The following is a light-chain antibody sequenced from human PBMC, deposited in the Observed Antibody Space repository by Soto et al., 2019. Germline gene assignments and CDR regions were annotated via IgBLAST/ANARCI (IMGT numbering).Light chain of an antibody. CDR2: GAS. CDR3: QQDGSSPLFT. J-gene: IGKJ3*01. CDR1: QSVSSSY. Sequence: EIVLTQSPGTLSLSPGERATLSCRASQSVSSSYLAWYQQKPGQAPRLLIYGASSRATGIPDRFRGSGSGTDFTLTISRLEPEESAVYYCQQDGSSPLFTFGPGTKVDIK. V-gene: IGKV3-20*01.